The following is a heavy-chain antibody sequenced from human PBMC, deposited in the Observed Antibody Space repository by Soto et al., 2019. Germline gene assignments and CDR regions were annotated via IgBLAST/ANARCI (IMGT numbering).Heavy chain of an antibody. CDR2: IYYTGRT. CDR1: GGPISSDAYF. J-gene: IGHJ3*01. V-gene: IGHV4-31*03. Sequence: QVQLQESGPGLVKPSHGLSLTCIVSGGPISSDAYFWTWVRLHPGKSLEWIGYIYYTGRTYFKPCPNTRLKMSIDTSQNHFFMNLRSMKTADTTVYFCGIASAITYEVLFWGQGTVVTVSS. CDR3: GIASAITYEVLF. D-gene: IGHD3-16*01.